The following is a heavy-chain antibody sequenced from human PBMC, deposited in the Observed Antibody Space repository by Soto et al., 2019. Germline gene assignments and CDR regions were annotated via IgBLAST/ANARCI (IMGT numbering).Heavy chain of an antibody. CDR3: TPTPYGYWYPTQY. CDR2: IKSKTDGGTA. CDR1: GFSFRNAW. Sequence: GGSLRLSCEASGFSFRNAWMSWVRQAPGKGLEWVGRIKSKTDGGTADYAAPVKDRFTISRDDSENTFYLLMNRVKTEDTAVYYCTPTPYGYWYPTQYWGQGVLVTVSS. J-gene: IGHJ4*02. D-gene: IGHD2-8*02. V-gene: IGHV3-15*01.